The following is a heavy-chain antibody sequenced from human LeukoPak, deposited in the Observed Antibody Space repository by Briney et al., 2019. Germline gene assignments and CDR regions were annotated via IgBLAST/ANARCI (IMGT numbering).Heavy chain of an antibody. CDR1: GASIGSSYW. J-gene: IGHJ4*02. V-gene: IGHV4-4*02. CDR3: ASRGLYRISWLFAN. Sequence: PSETLSLTCTVSGASIGSSYWWSWVRQPPGNGLEWIGEIFHGGTTSYNPALKSRLTMSVDKSRNHFSLRLNSVTATDTAVYYCASRGLYRISWLFANWGQGALVTVYS. D-gene: IGHD6-13*01. CDR2: IFHGGTT.